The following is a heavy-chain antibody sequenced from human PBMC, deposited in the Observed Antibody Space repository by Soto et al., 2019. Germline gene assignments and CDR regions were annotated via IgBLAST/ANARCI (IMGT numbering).Heavy chain of an antibody. CDR2: LYYSGST. Sequence: SETLSLTCTVSGGSVNSDSYYWTWIRQPPGKRLEWIGSLYYSGSTNYNPSLKSRVTISVDTSKNQFSLKLSSVTAADTAVYFCARVSREFSSSGGLDVWGQGTTVTVSS. J-gene: IGHJ6*02. V-gene: IGHV4-61*01. D-gene: IGHD3-10*01. CDR3: ARVSREFSSSGGLDV. CDR1: GGSVNSDSYY.